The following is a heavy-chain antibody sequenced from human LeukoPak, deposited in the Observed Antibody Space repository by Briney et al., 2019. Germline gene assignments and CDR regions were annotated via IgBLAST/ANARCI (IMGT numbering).Heavy chain of an antibody. V-gene: IGHV3-30-3*01. D-gene: IGHD6-13*01. Sequence: GGSLRLSCAASGFTFSSYAMHWVRQAPGKGLEWVAVISYDGSNKYYADSVKGRFTISRDNSKNTLYLQMNSLRAEDTAVDYCARELPGTAGTPPPWGQGTMVTVSS. J-gene: IGHJ3*01. CDR2: ISYDGSNK. CDR1: GFTFSSYA. CDR3: ARELPGTAGTPPP.